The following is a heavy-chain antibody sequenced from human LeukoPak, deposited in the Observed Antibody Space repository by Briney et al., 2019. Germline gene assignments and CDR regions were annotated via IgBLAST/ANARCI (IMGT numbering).Heavy chain of an antibody. J-gene: IGHJ6*03. CDR2: IRYDGSNK. D-gene: IGHD3-10*01. CDR1: GFTFSSYG. CDR3: ARRFGELLSYYYYYYYMDV. Sequence: GGSLRLSCAASGFTFSSYGMHWVRQAPGKGLEWVAFIRYDGSNKYYADSVKGRFTISRDNSKNTLYLQMNRLRAEDTAVYYCARRFGELLSYYYYYYYMDVWGKGTTVTISS. V-gene: IGHV3-30*02.